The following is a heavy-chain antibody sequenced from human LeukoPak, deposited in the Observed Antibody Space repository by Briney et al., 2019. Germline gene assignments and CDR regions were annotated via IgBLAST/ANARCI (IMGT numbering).Heavy chain of an antibody. Sequence: GGSLRLSCAASGFTFSSYWMTWVRQAPGKGLEWVSGISVSGDSTFYADSVKGRFTISRDNSKNTLYLQMNSLRAEDTAVYYCAKSLFYDSSGQAFDYWGQGTLVTVSS. CDR3: AKSLFYDSSGQAFDY. D-gene: IGHD3-22*01. J-gene: IGHJ4*02. CDR1: GFTFSSYW. V-gene: IGHV3-23*01. CDR2: ISVSGDST.